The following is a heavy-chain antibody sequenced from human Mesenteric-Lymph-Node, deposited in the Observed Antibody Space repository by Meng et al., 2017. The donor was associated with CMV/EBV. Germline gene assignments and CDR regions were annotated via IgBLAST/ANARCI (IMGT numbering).Heavy chain of an antibody. CDR3: ASVDGDYAQNWFDP. V-gene: IGHV1-69*04. CDR2: IIPILGIA. Sequence: SGGTFSSYAISWVRQAPGQGLEWMGRIIPILGIANYAQKFQGRVTITADKSTSTAYMELSSLRSEDTAVYYCASVDGDYAQNWFDPWGQGTLVTVSS. J-gene: IGHJ5*02. D-gene: IGHD4-17*01. CDR1: GGTFSSYA.